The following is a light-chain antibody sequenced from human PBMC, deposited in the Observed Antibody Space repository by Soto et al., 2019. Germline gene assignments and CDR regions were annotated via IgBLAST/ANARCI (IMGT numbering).Light chain of an antibody. CDR3: QSLDSSMSGWV. Sequence: QSVLTQPPSVSGAPGQRVTISCTGSSSNIGAGYDVHWYQQLPGTAPKLLIYGNSNRPSGVPDRISGSKSGTSASLAISGLQAEDEADYYCQSLDSSMSGWVFGGGTKLTVL. J-gene: IGLJ2*01. V-gene: IGLV1-40*01. CDR2: GNS. CDR1: SSNIGAGYD.